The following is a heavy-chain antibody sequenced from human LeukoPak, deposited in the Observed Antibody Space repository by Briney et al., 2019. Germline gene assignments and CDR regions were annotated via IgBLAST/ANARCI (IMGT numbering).Heavy chain of an antibody. CDR1: GASISSTNYY. J-gene: IGHJ4*02. D-gene: IGHD5-18*01. CDR3: ARQISGSYGKFDY. CDR2: IYYSGTT. Sequence: SETLSLTCTVSGASISSTNYYWGWIRQPPGKGLEWIGSIYYSGTTYYNPSLKSRVTISVDTSKNQFSLNLSSVTAADTAVYYCARQISGSYGKFDYWGQGTLVTVSS. V-gene: IGHV4-39*01.